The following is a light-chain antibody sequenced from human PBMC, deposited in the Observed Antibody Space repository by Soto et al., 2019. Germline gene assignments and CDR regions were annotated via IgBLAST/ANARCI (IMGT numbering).Light chain of an antibody. CDR3: QQYYSFPPT. CDR1: QSISSW. CDR2: AAS. Sequence: DIQMTQSPSTLSASVGDRVTITCRASQSISSWLAWYQQKPGKAPELLIYAASTLQSGVPSRFSGSGSGTDFTLTISCLQSEDFATYYCQQYYSFPPTLGQGTKVDIK. V-gene: IGKV1-5*01. J-gene: IGKJ1*01.